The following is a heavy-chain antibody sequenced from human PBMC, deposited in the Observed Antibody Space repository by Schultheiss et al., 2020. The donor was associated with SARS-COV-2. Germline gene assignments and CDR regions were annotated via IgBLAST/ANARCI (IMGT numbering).Heavy chain of an antibody. CDR2: IYYSGST. CDR3: AKLEIRLLSRQFDY. V-gene: IGHV4-59*06. CDR1: GGSISSYY. J-gene: IGHJ4*02. Sequence: SQTLSLTCTVSGGSISSYYWGWIRQPPGKGLEWIGYIYYSGSTYYNPSLKSRVTISVDTSKNQLSLKLSSVTAADTAVYYCAKLEIRLLSRQFDYWGQGTLVTVSS. D-gene: IGHD5-18*01.